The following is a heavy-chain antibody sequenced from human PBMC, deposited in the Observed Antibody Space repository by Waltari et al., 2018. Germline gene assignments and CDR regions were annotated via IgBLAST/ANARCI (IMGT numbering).Heavy chain of an antibody. D-gene: IGHD3-3*01. CDR1: GYTFTGYY. Sequence: QVQLVQSGAEVKKPRASVKVSCKASGYTFTGYYMHWVRQAPGQGLELVGRINPNSGGTNYAQKFQGRVTMTRDTSISTAYMELSRLRSDDTAVYYCARGRRDGGSITIFGVAKRGVWYFDYWGQGTLVTVSS. CDR2: INPNSGGT. CDR3: ARGRRDGGSITIFGVAKRGVWYFDY. J-gene: IGHJ4*02. V-gene: IGHV1-2*06.